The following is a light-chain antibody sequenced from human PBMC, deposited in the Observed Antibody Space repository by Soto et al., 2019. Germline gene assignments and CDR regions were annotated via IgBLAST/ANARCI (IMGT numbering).Light chain of an antibody. CDR2: FAS. Sequence: ERVMTQYPATLSVSPGEKATLSCRASQTVSNNLAWYQQKPGQAPRLLIYFASTRATGIPARFSGSGSGTEFTLTISTLQSEDFAVYYCQHYNEWPLTFGGGTKVETK. V-gene: IGKV3-15*01. CDR1: QTVSNN. CDR3: QHYNEWPLT. J-gene: IGKJ4*01.